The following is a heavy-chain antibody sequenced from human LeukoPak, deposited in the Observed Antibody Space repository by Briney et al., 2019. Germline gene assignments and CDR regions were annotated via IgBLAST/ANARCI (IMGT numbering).Heavy chain of an antibody. V-gene: IGHV1-69*13. CDR1: GGILSKWS. J-gene: IGHJ4*02. CDR2: IIPEFDEA. D-gene: IGHD5-18*01. Sequence: SVKVSCKASGGILSKWSISWVRQAPGQGLEWVGTIIPEFDEAHYAQKLQGRVTISADDSATAAYMELRSLRSDDTAVYYCASGSVTVYSYGPDYWGQGTLVAVSS. CDR3: ASGSVTVYSYGPDY.